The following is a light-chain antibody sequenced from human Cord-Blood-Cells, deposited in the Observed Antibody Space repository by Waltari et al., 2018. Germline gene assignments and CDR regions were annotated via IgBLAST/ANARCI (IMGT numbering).Light chain of an antibody. CDR3: CSYAGSYTGV. CDR2: DVS. V-gene: IGLV2-11*01. Sequence: QSALTQPRSVSGSPGQSVTISCTGTSSDVGGYNYVSWYQQHPGKAPKRKIYDVSKRPSGVPDRFSGSKSGNTASLTISGLQAEDEADYYCCSYAGSYTGVFGGGTKLTVL. J-gene: IGLJ3*02. CDR1: SSDVGGYNY.